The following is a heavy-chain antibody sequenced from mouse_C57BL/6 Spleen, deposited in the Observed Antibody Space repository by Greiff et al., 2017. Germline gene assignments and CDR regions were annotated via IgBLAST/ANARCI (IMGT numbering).Heavy chain of an antibody. D-gene: IGHD2-3*01. Sequence: EVLLVESGGGLVQPGGSLCLSCAASGFTFTDYYMSWVRQPPGKAREWLGFIRNKANGYTTEYSASVKGRFTISRDNSQSILYLQMNALRAEDSATYYWARYKDGYYFDYWGQGTTLTVSS. J-gene: IGHJ2*01. CDR1: GFTFTDYY. CDR3: ARYKDGYYFDY. V-gene: IGHV7-3*01. CDR2: IRNKANGYTT.